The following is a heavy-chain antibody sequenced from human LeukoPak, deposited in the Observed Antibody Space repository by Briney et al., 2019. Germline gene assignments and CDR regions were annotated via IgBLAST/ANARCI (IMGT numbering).Heavy chain of an antibody. Sequence: SDTLSLTCAVSDFSISSSNFWGWIRQPAGKGLEWIGRIYTSGSTNYNPSLKSRVTISVDTSKNQFSLKLSSVTAADTAVYYCAGYGSGSYDNWFDPWGQGTLVTVSS. CDR2: IYTSGST. CDR3: AGYGSGSYDNWFDP. D-gene: IGHD3-10*01. V-gene: IGHV4-61*02. J-gene: IGHJ5*02. CDR1: DFSISSSNF.